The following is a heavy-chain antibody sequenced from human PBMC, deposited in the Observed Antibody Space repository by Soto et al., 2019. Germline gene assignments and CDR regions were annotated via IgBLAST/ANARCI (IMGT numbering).Heavy chain of an antibody. J-gene: IGHJ6*02. CDR3: VKDIRDFLEYHGLDV. V-gene: IGHV3-9*01. CDR2: ISWNSGTI. Sequence: EVLLVESGGNLVQPGWSLRLSCAASGITFDDYAMHWVRQAPGKGLEWVSSISWNSGTIGYADSVKGRFTISRDNAKNSLFLQMNSLRPEDTALYYCVKDIRDFLEYHGLDVWGQGTTVTVSS. CDR1: GITFDDYA. D-gene: IGHD3-3*01.